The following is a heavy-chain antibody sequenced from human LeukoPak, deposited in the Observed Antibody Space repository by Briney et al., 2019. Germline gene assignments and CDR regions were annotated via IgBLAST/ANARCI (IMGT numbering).Heavy chain of an antibody. CDR2: IDTSGST. CDR1: GGSISGHY. CDR3: ARETSHIVVVTANLYAFDI. J-gene: IGHJ3*02. D-gene: IGHD2-21*02. Sequence: SETLSPTCTVSGGSISGHYWSWIRQPAGKGLEWIGRIDTSGSTTYNPSLKSRGTMSVDTSKKQLSLNLRSVTAADTAVYYCARETSHIVVVTANLYAFDIWGQGTMVTVSS. V-gene: IGHV4-4*07.